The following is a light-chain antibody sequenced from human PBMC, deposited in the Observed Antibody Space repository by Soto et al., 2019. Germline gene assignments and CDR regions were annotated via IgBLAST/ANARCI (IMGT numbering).Light chain of an antibody. V-gene: IGLV2-14*01. J-gene: IGLJ1*01. CDR1: SSDVGAYNY. Sequence: QSALTQPVSVSGSPGQSITISCTGTSSDVGAYNYVSWYQLHPGKAPKLIISEVSNRPSGVSSRFSGSKSANTASLTISGLRAEDEADYYCSSYTRSSTQVFGTGTKVTVL. CDR3: SSYTRSSTQV. CDR2: EVS.